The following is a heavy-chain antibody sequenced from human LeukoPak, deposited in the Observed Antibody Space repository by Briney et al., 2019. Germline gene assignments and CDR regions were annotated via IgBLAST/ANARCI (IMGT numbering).Heavy chain of an antibody. V-gene: IGHV3-38-3*01. CDR1: GFTVSSNE. J-gene: IGHJ3*02. CDR2: ISGGST. CDR3: ARDYYDSSGFDAFDI. D-gene: IGHD3-22*01. Sequence: GGSLRLSCAASGFTVSSNEMSWVRQAPGKGLEWVSSISGGSTYYADSRKGRFTISRDNSKNTLHLQMNSLRAEDTAVYYCARDYYDSSGFDAFDIWGQGTMVTVS.